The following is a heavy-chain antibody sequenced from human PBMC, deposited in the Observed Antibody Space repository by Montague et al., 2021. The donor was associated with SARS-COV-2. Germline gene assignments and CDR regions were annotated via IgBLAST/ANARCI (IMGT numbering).Heavy chain of an antibody. J-gene: IGHJ6*02. CDR1: GFTFSTYT. CDR3: AKLGRPDVNAVVAVAATLARDSGMDV. Sequence: SLRLSCAASGFTFSTYTMNWVRQAPGKGLEWVSSIRSSRNYIYYADSVKGRFTISRDNAKNSLYLQMNNLRAEDTAVYYCAKLGRPDVNAVVAVAATLARDSGMDVWGQGTTVTVSS. V-gene: IGHV3-21*01. D-gene: IGHD2-15*01. CDR2: IRSSRNYI.